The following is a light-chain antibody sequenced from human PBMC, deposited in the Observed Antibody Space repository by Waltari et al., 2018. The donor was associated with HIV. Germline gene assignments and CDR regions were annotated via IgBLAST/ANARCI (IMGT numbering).Light chain of an antibody. J-gene: IGKJ2*01. CDR1: QSISSW. V-gene: IGKV1-5*03. CDR2: KAS. Sequence: QSPGTLSVSPGERATLSCRASQSISSWLAWYQQKPGKAPKLLIYKASSLESGVPSRFSGSGSGTEFTLTISSLQPDDFATYYCQQYNSYTYTFGQGTKLEIK. CDR3: QQYNSYTYT.